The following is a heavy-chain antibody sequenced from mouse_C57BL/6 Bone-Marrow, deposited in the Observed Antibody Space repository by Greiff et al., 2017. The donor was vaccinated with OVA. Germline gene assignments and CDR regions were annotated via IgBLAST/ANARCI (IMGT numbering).Heavy chain of an antibody. Sequence: EVMLVESEGGLVQPGSSMKLSCTASGFTFSDYYMAWVRQVPEKGLEWVANINYDGSSTYYLDSLKSRFIISRDNAKNILYLQMSSLKSEDTATYYCAREGTGLYYFDYWGQGTTLTVSS. CDR2: INYDGSST. V-gene: IGHV5-16*01. CDR1: GFTFSDYY. D-gene: IGHD3-3*01. J-gene: IGHJ2*01. CDR3: AREGTGLYYFDY.